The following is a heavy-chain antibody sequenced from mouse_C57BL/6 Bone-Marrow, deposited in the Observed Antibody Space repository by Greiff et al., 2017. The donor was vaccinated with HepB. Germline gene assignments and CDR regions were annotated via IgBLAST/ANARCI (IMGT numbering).Heavy chain of an antibody. CDR2: INPDSSTI. CDR1: GIAFSRYW. CDR3: ARALRPAYWYFDV. V-gene: IGHV4-1*01. J-gene: IGHJ1*03. D-gene: IGHD1-2*01. Sequence: EVQLVESGGGLVQPGGSLKLSCAASGIAFSRYWMSWVRRAPGKGLEWIGEINPDSSTINYAPSLKDKFIISRDNAKNTLYLQMSKVRSEDTALYYCARALRPAYWYFDVWGTGTTVTVSS.